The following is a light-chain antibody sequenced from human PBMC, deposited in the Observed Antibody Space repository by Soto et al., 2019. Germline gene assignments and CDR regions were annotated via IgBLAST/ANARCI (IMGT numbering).Light chain of an antibody. V-gene: IGLV2-8*01. CDR2: EVS. CDR3: VSYTSTSTLV. J-gene: IGLJ1*01. CDR1: SSDVGGYNY. Sequence: QSALTQPPSASGSPGQSVTISCTGTSSDVGGYNYVSWYQQHPGKAPKLMIYEVSKRPSGVPDRFSGSKSDNTASLSISGLQSQDEADYYCVSYTSTSTLVFGTGTKVTVL.